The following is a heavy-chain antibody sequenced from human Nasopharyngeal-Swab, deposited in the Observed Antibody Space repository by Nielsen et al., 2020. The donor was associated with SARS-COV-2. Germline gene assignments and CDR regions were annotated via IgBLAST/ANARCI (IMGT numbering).Heavy chain of an antibody. V-gene: IGHV3-30*04. CDR3: ARHYDYVWGSYRPFDY. Sequence: GGSLRLSCAASGFTFSSYAMHWVRQAPGKGLEWVAVISYDGSNKYYADSVKGRFTISRDNSKNTLYLQMNSLRAEDTAVYYCARHYDYVWGSYRPFDYWGQGTLVTVSS. J-gene: IGHJ4*02. CDR1: GFTFSSYA. CDR2: ISYDGSNK. D-gene: IGHD3-16*02.